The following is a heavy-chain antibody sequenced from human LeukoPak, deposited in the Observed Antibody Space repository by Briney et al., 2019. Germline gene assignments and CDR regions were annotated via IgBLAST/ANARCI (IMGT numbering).Heavy chain of an antibody. V-gene: IGHV3-30-3*01. CDR2: ISYDGSNK. Sequence: GGSLRLSCAASGFTFSTYAMSWVRQAPGKGLEWVAVISYDGSNKYYADSVKGRFTISRDNSKNTLYLQMNSLRAEDTAVYYCARAESWGQGTLVTVSS. J-gene: IGHJ4*02. CDR3: ARAES. CDR1: GFTFSTYA.